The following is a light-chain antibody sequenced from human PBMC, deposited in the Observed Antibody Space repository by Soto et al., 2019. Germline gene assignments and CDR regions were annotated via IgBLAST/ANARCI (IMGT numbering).Light chain of an antibody. J-gene: IGLJ1*01. CDR2: GNS. CDR3: QSYDSSLSAYV. CDR1: SSNIGAGYD. V-gene: IGLV1-40*01. Sequence: SLLARPPSVSGAPGRKVASPCTGSSSNIGAGYDLHWYQQLPGTAPKLLLYGNSNRPSGVPDRFSGSKSGTSASLAITGLQAEDEADYYCQSYDSSLSAYVFGTGTKVTVL.